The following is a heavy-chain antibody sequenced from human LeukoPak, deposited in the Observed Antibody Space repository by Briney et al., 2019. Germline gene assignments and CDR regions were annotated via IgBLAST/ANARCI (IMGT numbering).Heavy chain of an antibody. CDR1: GFTFSSYG. V-gene: IGHV3-30*03. D-gene: IGHD2-2*01. J-gene: IGHJ4*02. CDR3: TIVVVPAAVRVIDY. Sequence: GGSLRLSCEASGFTFSSYGMHWVRQAPGKGLEWVAVISYDGSNKYYADSVKGRFTISRDNSKNTLYLQMNSLRAEDTAVYYCTIVVVPAAVRVIDYWGQGTLVTVSS. CDR2: ISYDGSNK.